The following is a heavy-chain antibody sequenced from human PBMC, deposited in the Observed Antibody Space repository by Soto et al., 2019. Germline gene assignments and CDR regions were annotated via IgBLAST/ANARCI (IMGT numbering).Heavy chain of an antibody. Sequence: SVQVCCKASGFTFTSSAVQWVRQARGQRLEWIGWIVVGSGNTNYAQKFQERVTITRDMSTSTAYMELSSLRSEDTAVYYCAAAAPWGSSWAPIYEYGMDVCG. CDR2: IVVGSGNT. J-gene: IGHJ6*02. V-gene: IGHV1-58*01. CDR1: GFTFTSSA. CDR3: AAAAPWGSSWAPIYEYGMDV. D-gene: IGHD6-13*01.